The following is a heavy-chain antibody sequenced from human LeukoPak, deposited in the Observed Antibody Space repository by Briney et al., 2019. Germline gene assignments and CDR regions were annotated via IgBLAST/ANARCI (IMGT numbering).Heavy chain of an antibody. CDR3: ARHYGP. CDR2: IYYSGSA. J-gene: IGHJ5*02. Sequence: SETLSLTCSVSGDSINSGGYYWSWIRQHPGKGLEWIGDIYYSGSASYNPSLKSRVSISLDTSKNQFSLRMSSVTAADTAIYYCARHYGPWGQGTPVTVSS. CDR1: GDSINSGGYY. D-gene: IGHD3-16*01. V-gene: IGHV4-31*03.